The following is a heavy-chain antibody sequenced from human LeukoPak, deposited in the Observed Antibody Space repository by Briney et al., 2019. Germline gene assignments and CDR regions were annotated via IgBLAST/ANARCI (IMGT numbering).Heavy chain of an antibody. CDR2: INSDGSST. CDR3: ARVNHGYSSNSYPSDY. V-gene: IGHV3-74*01. J-gene: IGHJ4*02. D-gene: IGHD6-13*01. CDR1: GFTFSSYL. Sequence: PGGSLRLSCAASGFTFSSYLMHWVRQAPGKGLVWVSRINSDGSSTSYADSVKGRFTISRDNAKNTLYLQMNSLRAEDTAVYYCARVNHGYSSNSYPSDYWGQGSLVTVSS.